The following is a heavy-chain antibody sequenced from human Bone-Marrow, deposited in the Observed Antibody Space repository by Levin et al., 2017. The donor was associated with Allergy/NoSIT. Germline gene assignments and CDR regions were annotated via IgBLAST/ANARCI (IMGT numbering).Heavy chain of an antibody. CDR1: GGSISSRSHY. D-gene: IGHD2-15*01. CDR3: ATYCTGDSCSTFDS. Sequence: ESLKISCIVSGGSISSRSHYWGWVRQPPGKGLEWIGSIYYSGTTYYNPSLKSRISVSLDTSKNQMSLKLNSVTAADTAVYYCATYCTGDSCSTFDSWGQGILVTVSS. CDR2: IYYSGTT. V-gene: IGHV4-39*07. J-gene: IGHJ4*02.